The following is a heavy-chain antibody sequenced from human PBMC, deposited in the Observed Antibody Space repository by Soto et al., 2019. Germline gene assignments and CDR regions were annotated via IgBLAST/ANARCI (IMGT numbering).Heavy chain of an antibody. CDR1: DGSISSTSYF. Sequence: PSETLSLTCTVSDGSISSTSYFWAWIRQPPGKGPEWIATVYYNGNTYYNPSLESRVTMSVDTSKNQFSLKLSSVTAADTAMYYCARHGDDSSGYYYPFDAWGQGTLVTVSS. CDR3: ARHGDDSSGYYYPFDA. V-gene: IGHV4-39*01. J-gene: IGHJ4*02. CDR2: VYYNGNT. D-gene: IGHD3-22*01.